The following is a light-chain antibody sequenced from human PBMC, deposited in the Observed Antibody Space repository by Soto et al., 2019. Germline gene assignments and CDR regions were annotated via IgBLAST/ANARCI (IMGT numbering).Light chain of an antibody. V-gene: IGLV2-14*01. CDR1: SSDVGAYNY. CDR2: EVN. Sequence: QSALTQPASVSGSPGQPITISCTGTSSDVGAYNYVSWYQLHPGKAPKLMIYEVNNRPSGVSHRFSGSKSGNTASLTFSGLQPEDEADYYCCSYAGTYTGVFGTGTKVTVL. J-gene: IGLJ1*01. CDR3: CSYAGTYTGV.